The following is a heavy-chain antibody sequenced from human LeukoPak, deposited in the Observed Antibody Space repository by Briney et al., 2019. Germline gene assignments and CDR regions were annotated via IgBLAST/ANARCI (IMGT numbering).Heavy chain of an antibody. Sequence: GGSLRLSCAASGFTFSSYAMHWVRQAPGKGLEWVAVISYDGSNKYYADSVKGRFTISRDNSKNTLYLQMNSLRAEDTAVYYCARDPGYSSGWYRYFDYWGRGTLVTVSS. D-gene: IGHD6-19*01. CDR1: GFTFSSYA. V-gene: IGHV3-30-3*01. J-gene: IGHJ4*02. CDR3: ARDPGYSSGWYRYFDY. CDR2: ISYDGSNK.